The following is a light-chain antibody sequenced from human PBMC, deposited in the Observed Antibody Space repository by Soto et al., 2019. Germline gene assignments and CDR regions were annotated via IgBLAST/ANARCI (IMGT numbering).Light chain of an antibody. Sequence: SPTTLSVSPGERAPLSCRASQSVSSNLAWYQQKPGQAPRLLIYGASTRATGIPARFSGSGSGTEFTLTISSLQSEDFAVYYCQQYNNWPQTFGQGTKVDIK. CDR3: QQYNNWPQT. CDR2: GAS. V-gene: IGKV3-15*01. J-gene: IGKJ1*01. CDR1: QSVSSN.